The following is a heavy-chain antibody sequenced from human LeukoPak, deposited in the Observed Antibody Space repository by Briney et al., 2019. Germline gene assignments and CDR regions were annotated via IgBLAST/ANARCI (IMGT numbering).Heavy chain of an antibody. Sequence: ASVKVSCKASGYTFTSYGISWVRQAPGQGLEWMGWISAYNGNTNYAQKLQGRVTMTTDTSTSTAYMELRSLRSDDTAVYYCARDRQDYYDSSGYYDYWGQGTLVTVPS. V-gene: IGHV1-18*01. CDR1: GYTFTSYG. CDR3: ARDRQDYYDSSGYYDY. CDR2: ISAYNGNT. J-gene: IGHJ4*02. D-gene: IGHD3-22*01.